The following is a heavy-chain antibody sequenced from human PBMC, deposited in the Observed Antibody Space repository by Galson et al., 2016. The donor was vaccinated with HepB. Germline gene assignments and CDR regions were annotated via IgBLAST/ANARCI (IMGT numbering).Heavy chain of an antibody. V-gene: IGHV3-7*01. CDR1: GFTFTSNW. Sequence: SLRLSCAASGFTFTSNWMNWVRQAPGKGLEWVASINRDGDEKYYVDFVKGRFTISRDNAKNSLYLQMNNLRVEDTAVYYCARGTGMDGWGQGTTVTVSS. CDR2: INRDGDEK. CDR3: ARGTGMDG. J-gene: IGHJ6*02.